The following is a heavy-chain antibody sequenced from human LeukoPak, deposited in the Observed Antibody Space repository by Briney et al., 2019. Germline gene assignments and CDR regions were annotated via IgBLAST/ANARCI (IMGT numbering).Heavy chain of an antibody. Sequence: PSETLSLTCAVSGGSISSGGYSWSWIRQPPGKGLEWIGYIYHSGSTYYNPSLKSRVTISVDRSKNQSSLKLSSVTAADTAVYYCARGEYSYGSYYFDYWGQGTLVTVSS. CDR1: GGSISSGGYS. CDR3: ARGEYSYGSYYFDY. V-gene: IGHV4-30-2*01. J-gene: IGHJ4*02. CDR2: IYHSGST. D-gene: IGHD5-18*01.